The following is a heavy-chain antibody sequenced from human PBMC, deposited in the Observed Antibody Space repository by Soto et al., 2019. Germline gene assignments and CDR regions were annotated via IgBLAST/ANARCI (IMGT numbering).Heavy chain of an antibody. V-gene: IGHV4-39*01. Sequence: SETLSLTCTVSGGSISSSSYYWGWIRQPPGKGLEWIGSIYYSGSTYYNPSLKSRVTISVDTSKNQFSLKLSSVTAADTAVYYCASSSDGKYSSSWYADYWGQGTLVTVSS. J-gene: IGHJ4*02. CDR1: GGSISSSSYY. CDR2: IYYSGST. CDR3: ASSSDGKYSSSWYADY. D-gene: IGHD6-13*01.